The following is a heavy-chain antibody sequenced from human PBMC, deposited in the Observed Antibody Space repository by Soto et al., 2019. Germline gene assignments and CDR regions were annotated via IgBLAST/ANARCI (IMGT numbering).Heavy chain of an antibody. CDR3: AKGVAVPGNYFQH. CDR2: ISYDGSNE. J-gene: IGHJ1*01. D-gene: IGHD6-19*01. V-gene: IGHV3-30*18. CDR1: GFTFSSYG. Sequence: QVQLVESGGGVVQPGRSLRLSCAASGFTFSSYGMHWVRQAPGKGLEWVAVISYDGSNEYYGDSVKGRFTISRDNSKNTLYLQMNSLRAEDTAMYYCAKGVAVPGNYFQHWGQGTLVTVSS.